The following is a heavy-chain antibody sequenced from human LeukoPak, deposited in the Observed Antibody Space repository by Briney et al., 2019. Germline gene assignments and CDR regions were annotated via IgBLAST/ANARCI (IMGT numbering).Heavy chain of an antibody. V-gene: IGHV3-30-3*01. CDR1: GFTFSSYA. CDR2: ISYDGSNK. D-gene: IGHD2-2*01. CDR3: ARDPGGYCSSTSCYGTLEDYYYGMDV. J-gene: IGHJ6*02. Sequence: GRSLRLSCAASGFTFSSYAMHWVRQAPGKGLEWVAVISYDGSNKYYADSVKGRFNISRNNSKNTLYLQMNSLRAEDTAVYYCARDPGGYCSSTSCYGTLEDYYYGMDVWGQGTTVTVSS.